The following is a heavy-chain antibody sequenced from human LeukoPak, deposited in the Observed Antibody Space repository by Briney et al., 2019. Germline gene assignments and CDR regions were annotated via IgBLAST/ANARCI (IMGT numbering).Heavy chain of an antibody. CDR1: GFTFSSYA. CDR3: ARAQVPMVRGVEYYFDY. V-gene: IGHV3-30-3*01. CDR2: ISYDGSNK. D-gene: IGHD3-10*01. J-gene: IGHJ4*02. Sequence: PGGSLRLSCAASGFTFSSYAMHWVRQAPGKGLEWVAVISYDGSNKYYADSVKGRFTISRDNSKNTLYLQMNSLRVEDTAVYYCARAQVPMVRGVEYYFDYWGQGTLVTVSS.